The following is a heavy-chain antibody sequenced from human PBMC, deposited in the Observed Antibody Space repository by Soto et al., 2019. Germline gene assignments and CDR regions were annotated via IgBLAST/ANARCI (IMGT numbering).Heavy chain of an antibody. CDR3: AKDREYDSSGYYYGPDAFDI. CDR1: GVTLDDYA. D-gene: IGHD3-22*01. Sequence: SLRLSFSASGVTLDDYAMHWVRQAPGKVLDWVSGISWNSGSIGYADSVKGRFTISRDNAKNSLYLQMNSLRAEDTALYYCAKDREYDSSGYYYGPDAFDIWGQGTMVTVSS. V-gene: IGHV3-9*01. J-gene: IGHJ3*02. CDR2: ISWNSGSI.